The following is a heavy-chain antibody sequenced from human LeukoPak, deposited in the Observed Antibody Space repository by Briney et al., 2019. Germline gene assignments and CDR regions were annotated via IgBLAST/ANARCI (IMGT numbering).Heavy chain of an antibody. CDR2: ISYDGSNK. CDR3: ARESRLYGSGSYYGSDY. D-gene: IGHD3-10*01. J-gene: IGHJ4*02. Sequence: PGGSLRLSCAASGFTFSDYALHWVRQAPGKGLEWVAVISYDGSNKYSADSVKGRFTISRDNSKNSLYLQMNSLRDEDTAVYYCARESRLYGSGSYYGSDYWGQGTLVTVSS. CDR1: GFTFSDYA. V-gene: IGHV3-30-3*01.